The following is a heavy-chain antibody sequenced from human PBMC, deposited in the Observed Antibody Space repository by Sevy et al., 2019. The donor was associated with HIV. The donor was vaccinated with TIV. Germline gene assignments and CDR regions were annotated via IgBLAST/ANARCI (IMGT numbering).Heavy chain of an antibody. CDR1: GGSISSYY. J-gene: IGHJ4*02. CDR2: IYYSGST. V-gene: IGHV4-59*01. CDR3: EREDLSGSYSVGFDY. Sequence: SETLSLTCTVSGGSISSYYWSWIRQPPGKGLEWIGYIYYSGSTNYNPSLKSRVTISVDTSKNQFSLKLRSVTAADTAVYYCEREDLSGSYSVGFDYWGQGTLVTVSS. D-gene: IGHD1-26*01.